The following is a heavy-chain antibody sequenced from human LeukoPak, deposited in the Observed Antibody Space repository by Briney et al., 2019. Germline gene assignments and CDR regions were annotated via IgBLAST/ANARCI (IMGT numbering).Heavy chain of an antibody. CDR1: GFTFSSYG. D-gene: IGHD6-19*01. CDR2: ISYDGSNK. Sequence: GRSLRLSCAAPGFTFSSYGMHWVRQAPGKGLEWVAVISYDGSNKYYADSVKGRFTISRDNSKNTLYLQMNSLRAEDTAVYYCAKEGSSGWSGYYYGMDVWGQGTTVTVSS. J-gene: IGHJ6*02. CDR3: AKEGSSGWSGYYYGMDV. V-gene: IGHV3-30*18.